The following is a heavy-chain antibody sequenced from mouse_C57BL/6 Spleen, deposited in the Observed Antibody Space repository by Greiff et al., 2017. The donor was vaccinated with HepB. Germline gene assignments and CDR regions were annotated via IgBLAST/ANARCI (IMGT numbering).Heavy chain of an antibody. D-gene: IGHD1-2*01. CDR3: ASLRPWYFDV. CDR2: ISYDGSN. V-gene: IGHV3-6*01. J-gene: IGHJ1*03. Sequence: EVKLQESGPGLVKPSQSLSLTCSVTGYSITSGYYWNWIRQFPGNKLEWMGYISYDGSNNYNPSLKNRISITRDTSKNQFFLKLNSVTTEDTATYYCASLRPWYFDVWGTGTTVTVSS. CDR1: GYSITSGYY.